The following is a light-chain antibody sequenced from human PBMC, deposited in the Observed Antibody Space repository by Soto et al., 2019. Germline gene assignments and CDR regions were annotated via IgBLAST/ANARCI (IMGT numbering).Light chain of an antibody. CDR3: AAWDDSLNGYV. Sequence: QSVLTQPPSASGTPGQRVTISCSGGSSNIGTNAVNWYQQLPGTAPKLLIYNNNQRPSGVPDRFSGSKSGPAASLAISGLQSEDEADYYFAAWDDSLNGYVFGTGTKVTVL. CDR2: NNN. V-gene: IGLV1-44*01. CDR1: SSNIGTNA. J-gene: IGLJ1*01.